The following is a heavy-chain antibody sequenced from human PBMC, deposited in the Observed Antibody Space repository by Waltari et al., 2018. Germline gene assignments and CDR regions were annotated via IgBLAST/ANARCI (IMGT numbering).Heavy chain of an antibody. CDR1: GGSFSGYY. V-gene: IGHV4-34*01. J-gene: IGHJ4*02. CDR3: ARGRGIVLMVYAISPKAHNFDY. D-gene: IGHD2-8*01. CDR2: INHSGST. Sequence: QVQLQQWGAGLLKPSETLSLTCAVYGGSFSGYYWSWIRQPPGKGLEWIGEINHSGSTTYNPSPKSRVTIAVDPSKNQFSLKLSSVTAADTAVYYCARGRGIVLMVYAISPKAHNFDYWGQGTLVTVSS.